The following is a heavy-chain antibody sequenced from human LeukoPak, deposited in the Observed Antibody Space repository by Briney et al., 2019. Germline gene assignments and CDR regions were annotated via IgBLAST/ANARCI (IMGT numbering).Heavy chain of an antibody. Sequence: SGGSLRLSFAASGFTFSSYAMHWVRQAPGKGLEWVAVISYDGSNKYYADSVKGRFTISRDNSKNTLYLQMNSLRAEDTALYYCAKDPHRGLRPDAFDIWGQGTMVTVSS. D-gene: IGHD4-17*01. CDR1: GFTFSSYA. V-gene: IGHV3-30-3*02. CDR3: AKDPHRGLRPDAFDI. J-gene: IGHJ3*02. CDR2: ISYDGSNK.